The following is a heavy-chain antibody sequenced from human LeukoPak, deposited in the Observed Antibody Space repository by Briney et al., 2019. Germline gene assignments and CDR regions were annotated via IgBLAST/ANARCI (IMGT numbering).Heavy chain of an antibody. D-gene: IGHD7-27*01. CDR3: ARDGTGDVY. J-gene: IGHJ4*02. CDR2: INHSGST. Sequence: SETLSLTCTVSGGSISSGDYYWSWIRQPPGKGLEWIGEINHSGSTNYNPSLKSRVTISVDTSKNQFSLKLSSVTAADTAVYYCARDGTGDVYWGQGTLVTVSS. V-gene: IGHV4-39*07. CDR1: GGSISSGDYY.